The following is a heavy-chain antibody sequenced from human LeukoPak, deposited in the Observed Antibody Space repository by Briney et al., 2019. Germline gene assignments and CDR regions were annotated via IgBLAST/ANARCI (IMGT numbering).Heavy chain of an antibody. D-gene: IGHD6-13*01. CDR2: IYHSGST. Sequence: PSESLSLTCAVSGYSISSGYYWGWIRQPPGKGLEWIGIIYHSGSTYYNPSLKSRVTISVDTSKNQFSLKLSSVTAADTAVYYCARHRIPTRIAAPGSNWFDPWGQGTLVTVSS. J-gene: IGHJ5*02. CDR1: GYSISSGYY. V-gene: IGHV4-38-2*01. CDR3: ARHRIPTRIAAPGSNWFDP.